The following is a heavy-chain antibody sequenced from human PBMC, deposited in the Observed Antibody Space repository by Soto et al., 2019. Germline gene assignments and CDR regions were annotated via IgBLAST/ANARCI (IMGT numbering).Heavy chain of an antibody. CDR1: GGSISSGGHY. D-gene: IGHD6-19*01. J-gene: IGHJ4*02. CDR3: AREYSSGLSNFAY. Sequence: QVQLQESGPGLVKPSQTLSLTCTVSGGSISSGGHYWTWIRQHPGKGLEWIGYIYYTGSTYYNPSLKSRVTISMDASKNQFSVRLSSVTAADTAVYYCAREYSSGLSNFAYWGQGTLVTVSS. V-gene: IGHV4-31*03. CDR2: IYYTGST.